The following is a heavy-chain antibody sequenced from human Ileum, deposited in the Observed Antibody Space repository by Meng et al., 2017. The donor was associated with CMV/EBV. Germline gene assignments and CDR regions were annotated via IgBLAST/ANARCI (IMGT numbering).Heavy chain of an antibody. Sequence: GGSLRLSCGAASGFSVSENYMNWVRQAPGKGLEWVSVIYGGGTTHYADSVKGRFTISRDNSKNTLFLQMDSLGAEDTAVYYCAGESGVPNGMDVWGQGTTVTVSS. CDR1: GFSVSENY. J-gene: IGHJ6*02. CDR3: AGESGVPNGMDV. V-gene: IGHV3-53*01. CDR2: IYGGGTT. D-gene: IGHD2-2*01.